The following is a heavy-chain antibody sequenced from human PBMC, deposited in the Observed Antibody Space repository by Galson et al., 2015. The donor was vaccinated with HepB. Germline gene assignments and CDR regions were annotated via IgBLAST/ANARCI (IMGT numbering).Heavy chain of an antibody. CDR1: GFTFSNYA. Sequence: SLRLSCAASGFTFSNYALHWVRQAPGKGLESVSTISDKGGHTFYADSVKGRFTVSRDNSKSTLYLQMTSLRAEDTAFYYCVKKFYYYGSGSRWGQGTLVTVSP. D-gene: IGHD3-10*01. CDR3: VKKFYYYGSGSR. J-gene: IGHJ4*02. V-gene: IGHV3-64D*06. CDR2: ISDKGGHT.